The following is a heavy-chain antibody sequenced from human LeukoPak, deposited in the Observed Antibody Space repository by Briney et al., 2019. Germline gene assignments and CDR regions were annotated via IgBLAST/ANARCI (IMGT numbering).Heavy chain of an antibody. CDR3: AREGYYYDSSGYSDY. CDR1: GGSISSGSYY. CDR2: IYTSGST. Sequence: SETLSLTCTVSGGSISSGSYYWSRIRQPAGKGLEWIGRIYTSGSTNYNPSLKSRVTISVDTSKNQFSLKLSSATAADTAVYYCAREGYYYDSSGYSDYWGQGTLLTVSS. V-gene: IGHV4-61*02. D-gene: IGHD3-22*01. J-gene: IGHJ4*02.